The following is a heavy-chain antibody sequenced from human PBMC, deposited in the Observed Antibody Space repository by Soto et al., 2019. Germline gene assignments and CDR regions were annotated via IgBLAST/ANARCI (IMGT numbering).Heavy chain of an antibody. J-gene: IGHJ4*02. CDR1: DDSINSDKYY. CDR3: ARLEGLATNSSYFDF. V-gene: IGHV4-39*01. D-gene: IGHD3-9*01. Sequence: QLQLQESGPGLVKPSETLSLTCSVSDDSINSDKYYWGWIRQPPGKGLEWIGSIYYRGNDYYNPCLRSRVTISLAKSRSHFTLKLNSVTAADSAVYFWARLEGLATNSSYFDFWGPGDLVTVSS. CDR2: IYYRGND.